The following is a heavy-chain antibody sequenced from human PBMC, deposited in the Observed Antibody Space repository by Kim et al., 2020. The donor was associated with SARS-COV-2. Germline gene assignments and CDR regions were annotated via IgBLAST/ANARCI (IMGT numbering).Heavy chain of an antibody. D-gene: IGHD5-12*01. Sequence: GGSLRLSCAASGFTFDDYAMHWVRQAPGKGLEWVSGISWNSGSIGYADSVKGRFTISRDNAKNSLYLQMNSLRAEDTALYYCARPVATGYYYYGMDVWGQGTTVSVPS. CDR3: ARPVATGYYYYGMDV. CDR1: GFTFDDYA. CDR2: ISWNSGSI. V-gene: IGHV3-9*01. J-gene: IGHJ6*02.